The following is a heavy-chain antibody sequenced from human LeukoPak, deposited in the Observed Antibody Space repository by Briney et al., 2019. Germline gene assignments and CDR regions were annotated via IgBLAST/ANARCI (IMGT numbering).Heavy chain of an antibody. V-gene: IGHV1-69*02. CDR3: AAEPGFHTRWFDP. Sequence: SVKVSCKASGGTFSSYTISWVRQAPGQGLEWMGRIIPILGIANYAQKFQGRVTITADKSTSTAYMELSSLRSEDTAVYYCAAEPGFHTRWFDPWSQGTLVTVSS. D-gene: IGHD1-14*01. CDR2: IIPILGIA. J-gene: IGHJ5*02. CDR1: GGTFSSYT.